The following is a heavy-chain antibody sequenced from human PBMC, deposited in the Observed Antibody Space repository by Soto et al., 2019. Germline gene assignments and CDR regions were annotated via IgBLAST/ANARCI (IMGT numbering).Heavy chain of an antibody. CDR2: ISYDGSNK. Sequence: PGGSLRLSCAASGFTFSSYAMHWVRQAPGKGLEWVAVISYDGSNKYYADSVKGRFTISRDNSKNTLYLQMNSLRAEDTAVYYCARGGGKDGLDYWGQGTLVTVSS. CDR3: ARGGGKDGLDY. CDR1: GFTFSSYA. D-gene: IGHD3-16*01. V-gene: IGHV3-30-3*01. J-gene: IGHJ4*02.